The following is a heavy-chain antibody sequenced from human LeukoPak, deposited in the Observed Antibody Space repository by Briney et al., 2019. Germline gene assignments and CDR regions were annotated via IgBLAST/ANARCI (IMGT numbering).Heavy chain of an antibody. CDR1: GVSISSSNSY. J-gene: IGHJ6*03. Sequence: SETLSLTCTVSGVSISSSNSYWGWIRQPPGKGLEWIGSIYYSGSTYYNPSLKSRVTISVDTSKNQFSLKLSSVTAADTAVYYCARHGGDGLRYFDWLTPHYYYYMDVWGKGTTVTISS. D-gene: IGHD3-9*01. V-gene: IGHV4-39*01. CDR3: ARHGGDGLRYFDWLTPHYYYYMDV. CDR2: IYYSGST.